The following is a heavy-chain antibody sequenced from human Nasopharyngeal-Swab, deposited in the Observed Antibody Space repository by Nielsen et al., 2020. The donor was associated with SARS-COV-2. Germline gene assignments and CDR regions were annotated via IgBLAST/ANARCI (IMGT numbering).Heavy chain of an antibody. CDR2: IYPGDSDT. V-gene: IGHV5-51*01. D-gene: IGHD5-18*01. CDR3: ARSAANDAFDI. Sequence: GETLKISCQGSGYSFTSYWIGWVRQMPGKGLEWMGIIYPGDSDTRYSPSFQGQVTISADKSISTAYLQWSSLKASDTAMYYCARSAANDAFDIWGQGTMVTVSS. CDR1: GYSFTSYW. J-gene: IGHJ3*02.